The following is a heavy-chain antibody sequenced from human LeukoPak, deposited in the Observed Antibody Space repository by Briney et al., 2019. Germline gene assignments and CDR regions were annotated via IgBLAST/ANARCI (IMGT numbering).Heavy chain of an antibody. CDR1: GGSISSSSYY. CDR3: ARGLKSGVATAY. CDR2: IYYSGST. D-gene: IGHD5-18*01. Sequence: SETLSLTCTVSGGSISSSSYYWGWIRQPPGKGLEWIGSIYYSGSTYYNPSLKSRVTISVDRSKNQFSLKLSSVTAADTAVYYCARGLKSGVATAYWGQGTLVTVSS. V-gene: IGHV4-39*07. J-gene: IGHJ4*02.